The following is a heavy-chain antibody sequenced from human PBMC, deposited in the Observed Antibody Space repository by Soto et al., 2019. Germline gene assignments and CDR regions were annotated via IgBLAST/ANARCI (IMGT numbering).Heavy chain of an antibody. Sequence: EVQLVESGGGLVQPGRSLRLSCAASGFTFDDYAMHWVRQAPGKGLEWVSGISWNSGSIGYADSVKGRFTISRDNAKNSLYLQMNSLRAEDTALYYCAKDPSREYGGSFDYWGQGTLVTVAS. CDR3: AKDPSREYGGSFDY. J-gene: IGHJ4*02. D-gene: IGHD3-16*01. V-gene: IGHV3-9*01. CDR1: GFTFDDYA. CDR2: ISWNSGSI.